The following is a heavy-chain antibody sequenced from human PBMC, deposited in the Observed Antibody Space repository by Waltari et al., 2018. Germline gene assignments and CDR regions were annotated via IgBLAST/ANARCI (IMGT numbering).Heavy chain of an antibody. CDR1: GGSISSGGYY. CDR2: IYHSGST. D-gene: IGHD2-15*01. J-gene: IGHJ3*02. CDR3: ARERYCSGGSCYPYDAFDI. V-gene: IGHV4-30-2*01. Sequence: QVQLQESGPGLVKPSQTLSLTCTVSGGSISSGGYYWSWIRQPPGQGLEWIGYIYHSGSTYYNPSLKSRVTISVDRSKNQFSLKLSSVTAADTAVYYCARERYCSGGSCYPYDAFDIWGQGTMVTVSS.